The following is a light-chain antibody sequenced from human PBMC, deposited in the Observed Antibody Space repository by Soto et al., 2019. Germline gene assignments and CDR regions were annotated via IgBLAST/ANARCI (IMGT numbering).Light chain of an antibody. CDR1: SSNIGAGYD. Sequence: QSVLTQPPPVSGAPGQRVTISCTGSSSNIGAGYDVHWYQQLPGTAPKLLIYGNSNRPSGVPDRFSGSKSGTSASLAITGLQAEDEADYYCQSYDRSLSGVVFGGGTKVTVL. J-gene: IGLJ2*01. V-gene: IGLV1-40*01. CDR2: GNS. CDR3: QSYDRSLSGVV.